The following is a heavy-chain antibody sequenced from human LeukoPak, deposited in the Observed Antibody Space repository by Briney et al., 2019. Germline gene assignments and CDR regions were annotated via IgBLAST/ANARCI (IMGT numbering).Heavy chain of an antibody. J-gene: IGHJ4*02. Sequence: SETLSLTCAVYGGSFSGYYWSWIRQPPGKGLEWIGEINHSGSTNYNPSLKSRVTISVDTSKSQFSLKLSSVTAADTAVYYCARRRGAAYFDYWGQGTLVTVSS. CDR3: ARRRGAAYFDY. V-gene: IGHV4-34*01. CDR1: GGSFSGYY. CDR2: INHSGST. D-gene: IGHD2-15*01.